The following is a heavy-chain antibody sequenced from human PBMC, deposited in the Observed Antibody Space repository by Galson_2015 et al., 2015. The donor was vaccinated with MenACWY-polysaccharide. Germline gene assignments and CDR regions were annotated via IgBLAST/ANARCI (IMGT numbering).Heavy chain of an antibody. CDR2: MNPNSGNT. V-gene: IGHV1-8*01. CDR3: ARGNAPDGIAVVKVLNDY. D-gene: IGHD3-22*01. J-gene: IGHJ4*02. Sequence: SVKVSCKASGYTFTSYDINWVRQAPGQGLEWMGWMNPNSGNTSYPQKFQGRVTMTRNTSISTAYMELSSLRSEDTAVYYCARGNAPDGIAVVKVLNDYWGQGTLVTVSS. CDR1: GYTFTSYD.